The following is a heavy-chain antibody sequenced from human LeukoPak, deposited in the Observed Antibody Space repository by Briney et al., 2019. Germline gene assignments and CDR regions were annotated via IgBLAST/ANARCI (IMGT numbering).Heavy chain of an antibody. J-gene: IGHJ4*02. CDR2: ISGSGGST. V-gene: IGHV3-23*01. CDR1: GFTFSSYA. CDR3: AKVRRITMIVVGAFDY. Sequence: QAGGSLRLSCAASGFTFSSYAMSWVRQAPGKGLEWVSAISGSGGSTYYADSVKGRFTISRDSSKNTLYLQMNSLRAEDTAVYYCAKVRRITMIVVGAFDYWGQGTLVTVSS. D-gene: IGHD3-22*01.